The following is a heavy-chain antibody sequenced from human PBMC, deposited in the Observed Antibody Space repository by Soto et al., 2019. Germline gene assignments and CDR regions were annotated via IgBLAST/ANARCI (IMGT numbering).Heavy chain of an antibody. D-gene: IGHD3-10*01. V-gene: IGHV1-18*04. CDR1: GYIFRNYA. Sequence: QIQLVQSGAEVKKPGASVRVSCKTSGYIFRNYAISWVRQAPGQGLEWMGWISVSNDNTDSAHALRGRPTMTTGTSASSASLELPSLMSNATAVYYCARSSPALEYWGQGSLVTVSS. J-gene: IGHJ4*02. CDR3: ARSSPALEY. CDR2: ISVSNDNT.